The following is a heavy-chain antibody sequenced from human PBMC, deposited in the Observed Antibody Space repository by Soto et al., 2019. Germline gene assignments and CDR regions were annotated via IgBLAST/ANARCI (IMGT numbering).Heavy chain of an antibody. CDR1: GGTFSSYA. CDR3: ARTPYSSSSEGVYYYYGMDG. J-gene: IGHJ6*02. V-gene: IGHV1-69*13. D-gene: IGHD6-6*01. CDR2: IIPIFGTA. Sequence: SVKVSCKASGGTFSSYAISWVRQAPGQGLEWMGGIIPIFGTANYAQKFQGRVTITADESTSTAYMELSSLRSEDTAVYYCARTPYSSSSEGVYYYYGMDGWGQGTTVTVSS.